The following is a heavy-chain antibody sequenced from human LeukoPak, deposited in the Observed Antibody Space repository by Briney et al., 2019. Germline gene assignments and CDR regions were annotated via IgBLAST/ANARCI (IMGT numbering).Heavy chain of an antibody. V-gene: IGHV1-69*13. CDR2: IIPIFGTA. Sequence: SVKVSCKASGGTFSSYAISWVRQAPGQGLEWMGGIIPIFGTANYAQKFQGRVTITADESTSTAYMELSSLRSEDTAVYYCARGLYSGYDRSPLDYWGQGTLVTVSS. CDR3: ARGLYSGYDRSPLDY. J-gene: IGHJ4*02. CDR1: GGTFSSYA. D-gene: IGHD5-12*01.